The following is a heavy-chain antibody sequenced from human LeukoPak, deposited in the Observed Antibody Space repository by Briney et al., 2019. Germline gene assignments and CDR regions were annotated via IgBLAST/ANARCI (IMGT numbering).Heavy chain of an antibody. CDR1: GGSISSGSYY. CDR2: IYTSGST. Sequence: SETLSLTCTVSGGSISSGSYYWSWIRQPAGKGLEWIGRIYTSGSTNYNPSLKSRVTISVDTSKNQFSLKLSSVTAADTAVYYCARQGGDYYDSSGLPVDWGQGTLVTVSS. V-gene: IGHV4-61*02. J-gene: IGHJ4*02. D-gene: IGHD3-22*01. CDR3: ARQGGDYYDSSGLPVD.